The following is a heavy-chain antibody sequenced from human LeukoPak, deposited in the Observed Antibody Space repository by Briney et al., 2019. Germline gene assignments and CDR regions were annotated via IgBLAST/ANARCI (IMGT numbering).Heavy chain of an antibody. CDR2: INHSGST. CDR1: GGSFSGYY. CDR3: ARIAAAGTPYYYYYGMDV. D-gene: IGHD6-13*01. V-gene: IGHV4-34*01. Sequence: PSETLSLTCAVYGGSFSGYYWSWIRQPPGKGLEWIGEINHSGSTNYNPSLKSRVTISVDTSKNQFSLKLSSVTAADTAVYYCARIAAAGTPYYYYYGMDVWGQGTTVTVSS. J-gene: IGHJ6*02.